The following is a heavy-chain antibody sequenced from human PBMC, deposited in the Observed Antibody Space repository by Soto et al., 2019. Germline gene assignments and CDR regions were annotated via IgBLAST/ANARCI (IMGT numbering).Heavy chain of an antibody. J-gene: IGHJ6*02. Sequence: GASVKVSCKASGYTFTSYGISWVRQAPGQGLEWMGWISAYNGNTNYAQKLQGRVTMTTDTSTSTAYMELRSLRSDDTAVYYCATSSRQTGSNYYYYGMDVWGQGTTVTVPS. V-gene: IGHV1-18*01. CDR1: GYTFTSYG. CDR3: ATSSRQTGSNYYYYGMDV. CDR2: ISAYNGNT.